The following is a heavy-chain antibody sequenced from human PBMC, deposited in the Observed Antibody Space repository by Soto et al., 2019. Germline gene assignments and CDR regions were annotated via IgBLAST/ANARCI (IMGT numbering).Heavy chain of an antibody. CDR3: ARDYGKLYSGSYFV. D-gene: IGHD1-26*01. Sequence: ASVKVSCKASGYTFTSYGISWVRQAPGQGLEWMGWISAYNGNTNYAQKLQGRVTMTTDTSTSTAYMELRSLRSDDTAVYYCARDYGKLYSGSYFVWGQGTLVTVSS. J-gene: IGHJ4*02. CDR2: ISAYNGNT. CDR1: GYTFTSYG. V-gene: IGHV1-18*01.